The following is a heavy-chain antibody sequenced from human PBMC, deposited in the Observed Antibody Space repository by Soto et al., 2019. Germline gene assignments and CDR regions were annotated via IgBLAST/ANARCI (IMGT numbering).Heavy chain of an antibody. Sequence: QVQFVQSGAELKKPGASVKVSCKASGYTFTNYAMHWVRQAPGQRLEWMGWINAGNGKTKYSQKFQGRVNITSYTSARTAYVELTSLRADDTAVYYCARSGYCSSTSCSDAFDIWGQGTLVTVSS. CDR3: ARSGYCSSTSCSDAFDI. D-gene: IGHD2-2*03. V-gene: IGHV1-3*01. J-gene: IGHJ3*02. CDR1: GYTFTNYA. CDR2: INAGNGKT.